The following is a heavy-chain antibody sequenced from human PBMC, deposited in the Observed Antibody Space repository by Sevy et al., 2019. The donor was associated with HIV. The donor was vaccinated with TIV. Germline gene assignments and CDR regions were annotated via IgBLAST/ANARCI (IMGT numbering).Heavy chain of an antibody. CDR1: GFTFSNYA. CDR2: IRISGGNT. J-gene: IGHJ4*02. CDR3: AKEWTQLSDWYGELDY. D-gene: IGHD6-19*01. Sequence: GGSLRLSCAASGFTFSNYAMSWVRQAPGKGLAWVSSIRISGGNTYYADSVKGRFTISRDNSKNTLYLQMNSLRAEDTAVYYCAKEWTQLSDWYGELDYWGQGSLVTVSS. V-gene: IGHV3-23*01.